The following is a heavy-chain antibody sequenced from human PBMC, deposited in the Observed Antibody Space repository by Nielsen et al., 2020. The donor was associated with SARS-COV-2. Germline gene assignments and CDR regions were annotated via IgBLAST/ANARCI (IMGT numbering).Heavy chain of an antibody. J-gene: IGHJ6*02. D-gene: IGHD6-19*01. CDR2: IYYSGST. CDR1: GGSISSYY. V-gene: IGHV4-59*01. CDR3: ARDQGHWLVGAFSYGMDV. Sequence: SETLSLTCTVSGGSISSYYWSWIRQPPGKGLEWIGYIYYSGSTNYNPSLKSRVTISVDTSKNQFSLKLSSVTAADTAVYYCARDQGHWLVGAFSYGMDVWGQGTTVTVSS.